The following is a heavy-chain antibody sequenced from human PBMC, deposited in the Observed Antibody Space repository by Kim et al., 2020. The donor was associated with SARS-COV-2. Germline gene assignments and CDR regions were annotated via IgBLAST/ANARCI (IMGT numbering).Heavy chain of an antibody. J-gene: IGHJ5*02. CDR3: ARVPQWLVRWGDLNWFDP. D-gene: IGHD6-19*01. Sequence: SETLSLTCAVYGGSFSGYYWSWIRQPPGKGLEWIGEINHSGSTNYNPSLKSRVTISVDTSKNQFSLKLSSVTAADTAVYYCARVPQWLVRWGDLNWFDPWGQGTLVTVSS. CDR2: INHSGST. V-gene: IGHV4-34*01. CDR1: GGSFSGYY.